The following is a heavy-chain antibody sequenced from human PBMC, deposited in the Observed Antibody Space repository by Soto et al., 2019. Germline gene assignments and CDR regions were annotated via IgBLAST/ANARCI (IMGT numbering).Heavy chain of an antibody. CDR1: GFTFSRYW. CDR3: ARLYCTNGVCHDY. Sequence: LRLSCAASGFTFSRYWMHWVRQAPGEGLVWVSGISTEGSTTRYVDSVKGRFTISRDNAKNSLYLQMNSLRAEDTAVYYCARLYCTNGVCHDYWGQGTLVTVPS. V-gene: IGHV3-74*01. J-gene: IGHJ4*02. D-gene: IGHD2-8*01. CDR2: ISTEGSTT.